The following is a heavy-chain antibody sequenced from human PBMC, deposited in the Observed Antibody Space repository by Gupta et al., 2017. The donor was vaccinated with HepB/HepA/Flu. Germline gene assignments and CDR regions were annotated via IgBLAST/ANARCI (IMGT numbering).Heavy chain of an antibody. CDR2: RKSRRSGGDS. D-gene: IGHD1-1*01. Sequence: EVQLVDSGGGLVKPGESLRLSCAASGFDFIYAWMVWVRQVPGRGLEWGGLRKSRRSGGDSVTAVPVKGRFSISSEEATKKLELQMKELKIEDKDMYLCAAVRERTSSYRVYWGQGTLVTVSS. CDR1: GFDFIYAW. J-gene: IGHJ4*02. CDR3: AAVRERTSSYRVY. V-gene: IGHV3-15*01.